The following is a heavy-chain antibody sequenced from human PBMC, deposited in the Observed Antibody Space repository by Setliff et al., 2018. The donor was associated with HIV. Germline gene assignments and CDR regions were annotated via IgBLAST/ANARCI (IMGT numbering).Heavy chain of an antibody. Sequence: SETLSLTCTVSGGSISSGSYYWSWIRQPAGKGLEWIGHIHTSGSSSYNPSLKSRVIISLDTSKNQISLKLNSVTAADTAVYYCAREAEQGERSSSWYFDYWGQGTLVTVSS. CDR2: IHTSGSS. CDR1: GGSISSGSYY. V-gene: IGHV4-61*09. J-gene: IGHJ4*02. D-gene: IGHD6-6*01. CDR3: AREAEQGERSSSWYFDY.